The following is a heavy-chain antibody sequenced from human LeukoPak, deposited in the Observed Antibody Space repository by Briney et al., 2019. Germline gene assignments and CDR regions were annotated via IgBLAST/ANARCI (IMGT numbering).Heavy chain of an antibody. J-gene: IGHJ3*02. Sequence: GASVKASCKASGYSFTAYYIHWVRQAPGQGLEWLGWINPNNGNTNYAQKFQGRVTMTRDTSITTAYMELSRLTSDDTAVFYCARVVAYYDGWPLDIWGQGTMVTVAS. D-gene: IGHD3-22*01. CDR1: GYSFTAYY. V-gene: IGHV1-2*02. CDR2: INPNNGNT. CDR3: ARVVAYYDGWPLDI.